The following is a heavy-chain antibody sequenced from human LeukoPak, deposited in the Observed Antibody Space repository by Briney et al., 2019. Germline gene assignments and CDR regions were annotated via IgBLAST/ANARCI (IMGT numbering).Heavy chain of an antibody. D-gene: IGHD1-1*01. CDR3: ARQKISQLYYFDN. CDR2: IYYTGST. CDR1: GGSISSYY. J-gene: IGHJ4*02. V-gene: IGHV4-59*01. Sequence: PSETLSLTCAVTGGSISSYYRSWIRQPPGKGLEWIGYIYYTGSTNYNHSLKSRVTISVDTSKNQFSLKLSSVTAADTAVYYCARQKISQLYYFDNWGQGTLVTVSS.